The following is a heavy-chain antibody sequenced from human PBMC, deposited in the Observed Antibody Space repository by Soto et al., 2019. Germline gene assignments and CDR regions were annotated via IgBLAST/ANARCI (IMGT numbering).Heavy chain of an antibody. J-gene: IGHJ4*02. Sequence: QVHLVQSGAEVKKPGASVKVSCKASGYTFTGYYIHWVRQAPGQGLEWMALINPNSGDTNYAQKFQGRLTLTRDTSINTVYLEVTSLRFDDTAVYYCAVAGLPFEYWGQGTLVTVFS. CDR2: INPNSGDT. V-gene: IGHV1-2*02. CDR3: AVAGLPFEY. D-gene: IGHD6-19*01. CDR1: GYTFTGYY.